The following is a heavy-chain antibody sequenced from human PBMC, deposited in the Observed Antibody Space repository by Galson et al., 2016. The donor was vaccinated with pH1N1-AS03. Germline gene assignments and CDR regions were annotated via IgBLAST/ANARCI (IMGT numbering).Heavy chain of an antibody. CDR3: AKMLRGITAVGFES. J-gene: IGHJ5*01. CDR2: ISKDARGK. CDR1: GFTFSDSG. D-gene: IGHD3-10*01. V-gene: IGHV3-30*18. Sequence: SLRLSCAASGFTFSDSGMHWVRQPPGKGLEWVAVISKDARGKFYADSVKGRFTTSRDNSNNTVYLHMNSLRTEDTAVYYCAKMLRGITAVGFESWGQGILVIVSS.